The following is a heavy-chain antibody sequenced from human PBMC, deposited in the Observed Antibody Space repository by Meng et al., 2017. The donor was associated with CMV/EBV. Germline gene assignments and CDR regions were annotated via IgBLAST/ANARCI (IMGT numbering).Heavy chain of an antibody. CDR1: GYPISSGYY. CDR3: ARDLYYDSSGYGYFDL. D-gene: IGHD3-22*01. J-gene: IGHJ2*01. V-gene: IGHV4-38-2*02. CDR2: IYHSGST. Sequence: SETLSLTCTVSGYPISSGYYWGWIRQPPGKGLEWIGSIYHSGSTYYNPSLKSRVTISVDTSKNQFSLKLSSVTAADTAVYYCARDLYYDSSGYGYFDLWGRGTLVTVSS.